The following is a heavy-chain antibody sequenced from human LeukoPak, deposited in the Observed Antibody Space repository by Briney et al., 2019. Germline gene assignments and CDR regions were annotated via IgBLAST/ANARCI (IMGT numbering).Heavy chain of an antibody. CDR3: ATLYCRTSGCYIDY. D-gene: IGHD2-2*02. J-gene: IGHJ4*02. CDR1: GASISSYY. Sequence: SKTLSLTCTVSGASISSYYWSWIRQPPGKGLEWIGYIYYNGSTNYNPSLKSRVTISLDTSKNHFSLKLSSVTAADTAIYYCATLYCRTSGCYIDYWGQGTLVTVSS. CDR2: IYYNGST. V-gene: IGHV4-59*01.